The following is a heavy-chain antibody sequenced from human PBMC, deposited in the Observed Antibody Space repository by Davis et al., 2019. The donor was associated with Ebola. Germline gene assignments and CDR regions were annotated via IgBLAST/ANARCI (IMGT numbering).Heavy chain of an antibody. CDR3: ARGFGGLRLGEFHGDY. Sequence: AASVKVSCKSVGGSFRNSAISWVRQAPGQGLEWMGGIIPIFGKSMYAQKFQGRVTMTRDTSISTAYMELSRLRSDDTAVYYCARGFGGLRLGEFHGDYWGQGTLVTVSS. CDR1: GGSFRNSA. V-gene: IGHV1-69*05. CDR2: IIPIFGKS. D-gene: IGHD3-16*01. J-gene: IGHJ4*02.